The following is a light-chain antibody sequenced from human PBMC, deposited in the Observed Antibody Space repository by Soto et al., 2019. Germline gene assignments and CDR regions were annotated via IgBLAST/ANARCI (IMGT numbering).Light chain of an antibody. CDR3: QQYAGSRT. CDR2: GAS. J-gene: IGKJ1*01. V-gene: IGKV3-20*01. Sequence: VWTRAPGTLSLSPGERATLSCRASQSVSSSYLAWYQQKPGQAPRLLIYGASSRATGIPDRFSGSGSGTDFTLTISRLEPEDFAVYYCQQYAGSRTFGQGTKVDIK. CDR1: QSVSSSY.